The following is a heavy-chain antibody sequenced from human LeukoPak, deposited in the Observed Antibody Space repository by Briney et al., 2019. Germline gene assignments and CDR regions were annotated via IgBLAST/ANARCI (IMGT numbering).Heavy chain of an antibody. CDR2: IWYDGSNK. CDR1: GITFSTCG. Sequence: GGSLRLSCAASGITFSTCGMHWVRQAPGKGLEWVAVIWYDGSNKYYADSVKGRFTISRDNSKNTLYLQMNSLRAEDTAVYYCARDPSFLGDLYWYFDLWGRGTLVTVSS. D-gene: IGHD2-21*02. CDR3: ARDPSFLGDLYWYFDL. J-gene: IGHJ2*01. V-gene: IGHV3-33*01.